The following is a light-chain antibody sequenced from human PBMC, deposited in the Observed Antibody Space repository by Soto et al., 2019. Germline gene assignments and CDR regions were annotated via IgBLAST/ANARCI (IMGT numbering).Light chain of an antibody. CDR1: NSDVGVYNY. CDR3: SSYTSSSTYV. J-gene: IGLJ1*01. Sequence: HSVLNQAASGSGAPGQSLPISSTRNNSDVGVYNYVSWYQQHPGKAPNLMIFDVSNRPSGVSNRFSGSKSGYTASLTISGLQAEEEADYYCSSYTSSSTYVFGTGTKVTVL. V-gene: IGLV2-14*03. CDR2: DVS.